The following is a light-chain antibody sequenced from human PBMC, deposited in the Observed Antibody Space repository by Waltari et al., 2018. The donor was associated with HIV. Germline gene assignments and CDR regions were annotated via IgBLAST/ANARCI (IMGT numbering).Light chain of an antibody. CDR2: GTS. Sequence: EIVLSHSPGTLSLSPGDRATLSCRASQSVTSNYLAWYQQTPGQTPRLLIYGTSNRATGIPDRFSGSGSGTDFTLTISRLDPEDFAVYYCQQYGSSSYTFGQGTKLEIK. CDR1: QSVTSNY. CDR3: QQYGSSSYT. J-gene: IGKJ2*01. V-gene: IGKV3-20*01.